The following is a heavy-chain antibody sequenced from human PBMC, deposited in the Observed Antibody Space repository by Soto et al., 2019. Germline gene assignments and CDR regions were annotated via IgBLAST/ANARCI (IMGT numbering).Heavy chain of an antibody. CDR1: GFTFSSYA. D-gene: IGHD3-3*01. Sequence: LRLSCAASGFTFSSYAMSWVRQAPGKGLEWVSAISGSGGSTYYADSVKGRFTISRDNSKNTLYLQMNSLRAEDTAVYYCAKAPYDFWSGYYPFQHWGQGTLVTDSS. CDR2: ISGSGGST. V-gene: IGHV3-23*01. J-gene: IGHJ1*01. CDR3: AKAPYDFWSGYYPFQH.